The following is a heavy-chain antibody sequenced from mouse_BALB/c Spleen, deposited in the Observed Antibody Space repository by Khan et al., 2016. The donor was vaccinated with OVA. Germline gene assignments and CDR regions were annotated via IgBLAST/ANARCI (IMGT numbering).Heavy chain of an antibody. Sequence: EVQLVESGPGLVKPSQSLSLTCTVTGYSITSGYAWNWIRQFPGNKLEWMVYISYSGVTSYTPSLKSRISITRDTSKNQFFLQLNSVTTEDTATXNCERGNYYEYYFDYWGQGTTLTVSS. D-gene: IGHD1-1*01. J-gene: IGHJ2*01. CDR3: ERGNYYEYYFDY. V-gene: IGHV3-2*02. CDR2: ISYSGVT. CDR1: GYSITSGYA.